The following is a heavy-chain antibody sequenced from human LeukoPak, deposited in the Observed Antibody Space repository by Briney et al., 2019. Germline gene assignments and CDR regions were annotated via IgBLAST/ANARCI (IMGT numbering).Heavy chain of an antibody. V-gene: IGHV1-69*13. CDR1: GGTFSSYA. D-gene: IGHD2-8*01. CDR2: IIPIFGTA. J-gene: IGHJ4*02. CDR3: ATSIRIPNGV. Sequence: ASVKVSCKASGGTFSSYAISWVRQAPGQGLEWMGGIIPIFGTANYAQKFQGRVTITADESTSTAYMELSSLRSEDTAVYYCATSIRIPNGVWGQGTLVTVSS.